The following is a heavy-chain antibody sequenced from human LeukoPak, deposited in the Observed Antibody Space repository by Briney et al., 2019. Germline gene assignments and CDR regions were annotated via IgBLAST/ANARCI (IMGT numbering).Heavy chain of an antibody. CDR1: GGTFSSYA. Sequence: ASVKVSCKASGGTFSSYAISWVRQAPGQGLEWMGRIIPIFGTANYAQKFQGRVTITADESTSTAYMELSSLRSEDTAVYYCARARSYYTHTPFDYWGQGTLVTVSS. V-gene: IGHV1-69*13. D-gene: IGHD1-26*01. J-gene: IGHJ4*02. CDR2: IIPIFGTA. CDR3: ARARSYYTHTPFDY.